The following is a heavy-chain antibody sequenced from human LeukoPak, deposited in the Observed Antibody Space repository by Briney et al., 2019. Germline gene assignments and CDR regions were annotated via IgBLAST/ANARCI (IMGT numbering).Heavy chain of an antibody. Sequence: EGSLRLSCAASGFTFSSYWMHWVRQAPGKGLVWVSRINSDGSSTSYADSVKGRFTISRDNAKNTLYLQMNSLRAEDTAVYYCAREVGGYYDAWFDYWGQGTLVTVSS. CDR1: GFTFSSYW. D-gene: IGHD3-22*01. CDR3: AREVGGYYDAWFDY. V-gene: IGHV3-74*01. J-gene: IGHJ4*02. CDR2: INSDGSST.